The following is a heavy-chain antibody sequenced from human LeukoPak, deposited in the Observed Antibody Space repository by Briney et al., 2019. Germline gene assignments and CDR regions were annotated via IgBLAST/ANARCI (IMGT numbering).Heavy chain of an antibody. CDR2: IIPIFGTA. V-gene: IGHV1-69*05. CDR3: ARSHGGPLYYYYYMDV. Sequence: SVKVSCKASGGTFSSYAISWVRQAPGQGLEWMGGIIPIFGTANYAQKFQGRVTITTDESTSTAYMELSSLRSEDTAVYYCARSHGGPLYYYYYMDVWGKGTTVTVSS. J-gene: IGHJ6*03. CDR1: GGTFSSYA. D-gene: IGHD2-15*01.